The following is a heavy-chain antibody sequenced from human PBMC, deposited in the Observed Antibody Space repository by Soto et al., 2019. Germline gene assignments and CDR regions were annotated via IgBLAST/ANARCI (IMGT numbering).Heavy chain of an antibody. CDR3: ARDREGATAFDI. V-gene: IGHV4-31*03. Sequence: SETLSLTCTVSGGSISSGGYYWSWIRQHPGKGLEWIGYIYYSGSTYYNPSLKSRVTISVDTSKNQFSLKLSSVTAADTAVYYCARDREGATAFDIWGQGTMVTVSS. D-gene: IGHD1-26*01. CDR2: IYYSGST. CDR1: GGSISSGGYY. J-gene: IGHJ3*02.